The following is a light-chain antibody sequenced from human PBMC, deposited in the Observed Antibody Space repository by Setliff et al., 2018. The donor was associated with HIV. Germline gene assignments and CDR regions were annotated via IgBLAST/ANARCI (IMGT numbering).Light chain of an antibody. CDR2: DVT. V-gene: IGLV2-11*01. Sequence: QSVLTQPRSVSGSPGQSVTISCTGTSSDVGGYNYVSWYQQHPGKAPKLMIFDVTERPSGVPDRFSGSKSGNTASLTISGLQAEDEADYYCCSYAGTYTFEVFGTGTKV. CDR3: CSYAGTYTFEV. CDR1: SSDVGGYNY. J-gene: IGLJ1*01.